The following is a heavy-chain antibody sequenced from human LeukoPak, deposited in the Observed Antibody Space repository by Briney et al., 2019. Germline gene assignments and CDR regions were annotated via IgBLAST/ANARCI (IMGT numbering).Heavy chain of an antibody. Sequence: GGSLRPSCAASGFTFSSYSMNWVRQAPGKGLEWVSSISSSSSYIYYADSVKGRFTISRDNAKNSLYLQMNSLRAEDTAVYYCAREGAVAGDYWGQGTLVTVSS. D-gene: IGHD6-19*01. CDR3: AREGAVAGDY. CDR1: GFTFSSYS. CDR2: ISSSSSYI. V-gene: IGHV3-21*01. J-gene: IGHJ4*02.